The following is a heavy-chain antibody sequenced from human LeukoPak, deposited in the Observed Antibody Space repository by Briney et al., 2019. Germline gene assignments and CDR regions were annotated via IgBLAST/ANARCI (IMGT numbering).Heavy chain of an antibody. CDR2: IYTSGST. Sequence: SETLSLTCTVSGGSISSYYWSWIRQPAGKGLEWIGRIYTSGSTNYNPSLKSRVTMSVDTSKNQFSLKLSSVTAADTAVYYCARGTPKYCSSTSCPTPPFDYWGQGTLVTLSS. V-gene: IGHV4-4*07. CDR3: ARGTPKYCSSTSCPTPPFDY. D-gene: IGHD2-2*01. CDR1: GGSISSYY. J-gene: IGHJ4*02.